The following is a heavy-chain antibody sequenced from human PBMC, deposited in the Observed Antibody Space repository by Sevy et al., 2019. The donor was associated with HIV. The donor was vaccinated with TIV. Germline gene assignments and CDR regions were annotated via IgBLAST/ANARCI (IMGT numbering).Heavy chain of an antibody. CDR2: IKEDGSEG. V-gene: IGHV3-7*03. J-gene: IGHJ6*02. CDR3: VRDWRGYFDSGSRYYYYGMDV. CDR1: GFTFSTYW. D-gene: IGHD3-10*01. Sequence: GGSLRLSCTASGFTFSTYWMSWVRQAPGKGLEWLANIKEDGSEGYYVDSVKGRFTISRDNAKNSLHLQMNSLRADDTALYYCVRDWRGYFDSGSRYYYYGMDVWGQGTTVTVSS.